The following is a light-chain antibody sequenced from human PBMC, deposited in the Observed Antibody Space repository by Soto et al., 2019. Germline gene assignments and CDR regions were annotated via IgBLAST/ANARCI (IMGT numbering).Light chain of an antibody. CDR1: SSDVGGYNF. J-gene: IGLJ2*01. CDR3: CSYAGSHFL. V-gene: IGLV2-11*01. Sequence: QSVLTQPRSVSGSPGQSVTISCTGTSSDVGGYNFVSWYQQHPGKAPKLMVYDVSQRPSGVPDRFSGSKSGNTASLTISGLQDEAEADYYCCSYAGSHFLFGGGTKLTVL. CDR2: DVS.